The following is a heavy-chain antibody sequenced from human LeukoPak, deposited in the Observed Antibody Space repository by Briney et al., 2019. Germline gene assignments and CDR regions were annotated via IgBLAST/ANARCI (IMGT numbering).Heavy chain of an antibody. CDR1: GFSFHIYV. CDR3: AKGARLRLGEDFDY. J-gene: IGHJ4*02. Sequence: GGSLRLSCAASGFSFHIYVMSWLRQAPGKGLEWVASMSDSGDHTDYADSVKGRLTISRDNSKNTVYLQMNSLRAEDTAVYYCAKGARLRLGEDFDYWGQGTLVTVSS. D-gene: IGHD3-16*01. V-gene: IGHV3-23*01. CDR2: MSDSGDHT.